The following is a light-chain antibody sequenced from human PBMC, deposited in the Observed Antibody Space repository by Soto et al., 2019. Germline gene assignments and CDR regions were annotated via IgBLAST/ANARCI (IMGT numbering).Light chain of an antibody. Sequence: EIVLTQTPATLSLSPGKRATLSYRAIQSVSVNSLAWYQQKPGQAPRLLIYGASSRATGIPDRFSGSGSGTDFTLTISRLEPEDFAVYYCQQYGSSPLWTFGQGTKVDIK. CDR2: GAS. V-gene: IGKV3-20*01. CDR3: QQYGSSPLWT. J-gene: IGKJ1*01. CDR1: QSVSVNS.